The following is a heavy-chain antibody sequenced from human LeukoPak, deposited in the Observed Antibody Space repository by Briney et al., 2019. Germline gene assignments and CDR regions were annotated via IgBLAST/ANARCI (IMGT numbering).Heavy chain of an antibody. J-gene: IGHJ5*02. CDR2: ISWNSGSI. V-gene: IGHV3-9*01. CDR1: GFTFDDYA. CDR3: AKDNYYDSSGYSNWFDP. D-gene: IGHD3-22*01. Sequence: GGSLRLSCAASGFTFDDYAMHWVRQAPGKVLEWVSGISWNSGSIGYTDSVKGRFNIPRDNAKNSLYPQMNSLRAEDTALYYCAKDNYYDSSGYSNWFDPWGKGTLVTVS.